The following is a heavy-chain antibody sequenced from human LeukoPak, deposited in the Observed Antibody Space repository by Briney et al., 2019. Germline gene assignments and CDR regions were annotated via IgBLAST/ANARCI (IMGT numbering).Heavy chain of an antibody. J-gene: IGHJ4*02. CDR3: AREGAAAGTEFDY. CDR2: ISDSGGST. CDR1: GFTFSTYA. Sequence: GGSLRLSCAASGFTFSTYAMTWVRQAPGRGLEWVSGISDSGGSTDYVDSVKGRFTISRDNSKNTLYLQMNSLRAEDTAVYYCAREGAAAGTEFDYWGQGTLVTVSS. V-gene: IGHV3-23*01. D-gene: IGHD6-13*01.